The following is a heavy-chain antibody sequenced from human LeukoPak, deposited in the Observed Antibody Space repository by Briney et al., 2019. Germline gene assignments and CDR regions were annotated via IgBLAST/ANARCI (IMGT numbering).Heavy chain of an antibody. CDR1: RDSISSGNW. D-gene: IGHD2-15*01. CDR2: IYHSGDT. CDR3: VRLCSGDTCSSYFDY. V-gene: IGHV4-4*02. Sequence: SETLSLTCAVSRDSISSGNWWSWVRQPPGKGLEWIGEIYHSGDTNYNPSLKSRVTISVDKSKNQFSLNLNSVTAADTAVYYCVRLCSGDTCSSYFDYWGQGTLVTVSS. J-gene: IGHJ4*02.